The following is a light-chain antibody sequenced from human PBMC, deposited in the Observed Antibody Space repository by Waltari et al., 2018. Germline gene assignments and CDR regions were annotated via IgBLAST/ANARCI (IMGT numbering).Light chain of an antibody. CDR3: QQGNSIPWT. CDR1: SSVSTSY. V-gene: IGKV3D-20*02. J-gene: IGKJ1*01. CDR2: RIS. Sequence: EIVLTKSPTSMPVSQGERVTISCTASSSVSTSYFRWYQHKPGLPPRLLVYRISSLTSGVPAWSSGSGSATSYTLTISRREAEDAANYYCQQGNSIPWTFGQGTKVEIK.